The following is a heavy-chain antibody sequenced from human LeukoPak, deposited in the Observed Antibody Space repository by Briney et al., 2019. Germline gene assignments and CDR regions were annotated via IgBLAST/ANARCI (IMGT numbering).Heavy chain of an antibody. J-gene: IGHJ5*02. D-gene: IGHD5-12*01. CDR1: GYTFTGYY. CDR2: INPNSGGT. Sequence: ASVKVSCKASGYTFTGYYMHWVRQAPGQGLEWMGWINPNSGGTNYAQKFQGRVTMTRDTSISTAYMELSRLRSDDTAVYYCARHSGYKYNWFDPWGQGTLVTVSS. V-gene: IGHV1-2*02. CDR3: ARHSGYKYNWFDP.